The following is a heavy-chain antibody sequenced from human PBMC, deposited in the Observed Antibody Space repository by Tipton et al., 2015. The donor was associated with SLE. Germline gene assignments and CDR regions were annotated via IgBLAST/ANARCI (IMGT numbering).Heavy chain of an antibody. V-gene: IGHV3-15*01. Sequence: SLRLSCAAFGFTFSNAWLSWVRQAPGKGLEWVGRIKSKTDGGTTDYAAPVKGRFTISRDDSKNTLYLQMNSLKTEDTAVYYCTTDSLTVTTSYFDYWGQGTLVTVSS. J-gene: IGHJ4*02. CDR1: GFTFSNAW. CDR2: IKSKTDGGTT. D-gene: IGHD4-17*01. CDR3: TTDSLTVTTSYFDY.